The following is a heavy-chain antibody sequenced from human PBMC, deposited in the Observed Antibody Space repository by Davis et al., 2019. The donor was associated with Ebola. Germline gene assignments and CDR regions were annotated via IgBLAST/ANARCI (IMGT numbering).Heavy chain of an antibody. J-gene: IGHJ5*02. CDR1: GFTFPKSA. CDR3: AAWVLRYCTDNSCYTSYNWFDP. V-gene: IGHV1-58*01. CDR2: IVIGSGHT. D-gene: IGHD2-2*01. Sequence: SVKVSCKASGFTFPKSAVQWVRQARGQRLEWIGWIVIGSGHTTYAQKFQDRVTITRDTSTNTVYMELSSLRSEDTAVYYCAAWVLRYCTDNSCYTSYNWFDPSGQGTLVTVSS.